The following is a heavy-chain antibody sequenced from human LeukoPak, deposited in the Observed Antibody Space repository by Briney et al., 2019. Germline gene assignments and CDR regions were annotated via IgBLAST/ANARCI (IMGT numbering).Heavy chain of an antibody. CDR3: ARWGITGIRGYYYYMDV. Sequence: SETLSLTCTVSGGSITSYYWSWIRQPPGKGLEWIGYIYYSGSTNYNPSLKSRVTISVGTSKNQFSLKLSSVTAADTAVYYCARWGITGIRGYYYYMDVWGKGTTVTVSS. CDR2: IYYSGST. D-gene: IGHD1-20*01. V-gene: IGHV4-59*12. CDR1: GGSITSYY. J-gene: IGHJ6*03.